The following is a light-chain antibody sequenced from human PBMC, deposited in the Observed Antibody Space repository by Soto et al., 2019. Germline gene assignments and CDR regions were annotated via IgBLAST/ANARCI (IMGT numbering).Light chain of an antibody. CDR2: DAS. CDR3: QQRSNWPST. CDR1: QSVSTY. Sequence: EIVLTQSPVTLSFSPGERATLSCRASQSVSTYLAWYQQKPGRAPRLLIYDASSRATGIPARFSGSGSGTDFTLTISSLEPEDFAVYYCQQRSNWPSTFGGGTKVEIK. J-gene: IGKJ4*01. V-gene: IGKV3-11*01.